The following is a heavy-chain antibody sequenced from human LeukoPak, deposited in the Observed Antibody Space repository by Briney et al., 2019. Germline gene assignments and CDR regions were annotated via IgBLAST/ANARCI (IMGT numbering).Heavy chain of an antibody. D-gene: IGHD1-1*01. CDR2: ISYDGSNK. Sequence: GGSLRLSCTVSEFSVSHNYMTWVRQAPGKGLEWVAVISYDGSNKYYADSVKGRFTISRDNSKNTLYLQMNSLRAEDTAVYYCAKGRYPPRYYFDYWGQGTLVTVSS. V-gene: IGHV3-30*18. CDR3: AKGRYPPRYYFDY. CDR1: EFSVSHNY. J-gene: IGHJ4*02.